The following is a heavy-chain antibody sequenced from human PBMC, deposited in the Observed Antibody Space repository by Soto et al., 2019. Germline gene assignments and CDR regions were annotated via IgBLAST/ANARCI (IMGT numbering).Heavy chain of an antibody. CDR2: FHDGTI. Sequence: GESLKISCAVSGLPVSDRYMSWVRQTPGRRLEWVSVFHDGTIYYADSVKGRLTISRDNPKNTLYLQMNSLRAEDTAVYYCAKGYYYDSSGYLAYWGQGTLVTVSS. D-gene: IGHD3-22*01. CDR1: GLPVSDRY. CDR3: AKGYYYDSSGYLAY. J-gene: IGHJ4*02. V-gene: IGHV3-53*01.